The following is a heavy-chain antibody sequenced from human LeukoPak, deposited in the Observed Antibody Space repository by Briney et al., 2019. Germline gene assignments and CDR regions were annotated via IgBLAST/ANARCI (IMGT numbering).Heavy chain of an antibody. CDR2: INPDGRDT. V-gene: IGHV3-7*01. J-gene: IGHJ1*01. CDR3: ATWGDTTAEYFQR. Sequence: GGSLRLSCVVSGFTSNSCWMNWVRQAPGKGLEWVAHINPDGRDTYYVDSVKGRFTISRDNAQNSMYLQMNSLRVEDTAVYYCATWGDTTAEYFQRWGQGTLVIVSS. D-gene: IGHD2-21*02. CDR1: GFTSNSCW.